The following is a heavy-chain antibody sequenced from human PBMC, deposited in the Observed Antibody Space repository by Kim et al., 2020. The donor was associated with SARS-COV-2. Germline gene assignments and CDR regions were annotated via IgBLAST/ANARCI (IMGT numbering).Heavy chain of an antibody. CDR3: ANGKVVVTAPFGGGMDV. V-gene: IGHV3-30*02. D-gene: IGHD2-21*02. Sequence: VKGRFTISRDNSKNTLYLQMNSLRAEDTAVYYCANGKVVVTAPFGGGMDVWGQGTTVTVSS. J-gene: IGHJ6*02.